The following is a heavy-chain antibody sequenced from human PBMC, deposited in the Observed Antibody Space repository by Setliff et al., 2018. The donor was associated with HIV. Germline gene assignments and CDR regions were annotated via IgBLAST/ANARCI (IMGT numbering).Heavy chain of an antibody. V-gene: IGHV1-2*02. CDR3: ARVEYSSSSNY. Sequence: ASVKVSCKASGYSFTTSGVSWVRQAPGQGLEWMGWINIRSGNTNYAQKFQGRVTMTRDTSISTAYMELSRLRSDDTAVYYCARVEYSSSSNYWGQGTLVTVSS. J-gene: IGHJ4*02. D-gene: IGHD6-6*01. CDR1: GYSFTTSG. CDR2: INIRSGNT.